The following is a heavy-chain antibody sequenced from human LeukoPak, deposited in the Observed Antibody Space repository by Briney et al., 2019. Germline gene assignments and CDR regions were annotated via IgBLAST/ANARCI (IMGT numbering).Heavy chain of an antibody. Sequence: PGGSLRLSCGASGFSFSKYPIRWVRQAPGKGLEWVAVISYDGSNKYYADSVKGRFTISRDNSKNTLYLQMNSLRGDDTAVYYCARDRDRRSGYYSGMDVWGQGTTVTVSS. D-gene: IGHD3-22*01. CDR1: GFSFSKYP. J-gene: IGHJ6*02. CDR3: ARDRDRRSGYYSGMDV. CDR2: ISYDGSNK. V-gene: IGHV3-30-3*01.